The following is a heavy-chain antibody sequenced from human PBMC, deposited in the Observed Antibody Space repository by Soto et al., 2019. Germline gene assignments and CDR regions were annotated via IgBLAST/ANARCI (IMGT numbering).Heavy chain of an antibody. V-gene: IGHV2-5*01. J-gene: IGHJ1*01. CDR1: GFSLTTNEVV. D-gene: IGHD4-17*01. Sequence: QMTLKESGPTLVKSTQTLTLTCTFSGFSLTTNEVVVGWIRQPPGKGLEWLGFIYGNNDERYSPSLKSRLAITKDSSNNQVVLTMANMDPADTATYYCAHPTTVTRIDHWGQGLLVSVSS. CDR2: IYGNNDE. CDR3: AHPTTVTRIDH.